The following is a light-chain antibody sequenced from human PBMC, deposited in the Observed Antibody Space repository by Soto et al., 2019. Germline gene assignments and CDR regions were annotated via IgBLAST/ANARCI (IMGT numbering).Light chain of an antibody. V-gene: IGKV1-5*03. CDR2: KAS. Sequence: DIQMTQSPSTLSASVGDRVTITCRASQSISSWLAWYHQKPGKAPKLLIYKASSVESGVPSRFSGSGSGTEFTITISSLQPDDFATYYIEQYNSYSWTFGQGTKVDIK. CDR3: EQYNSYSWT. CDR1: QSISSW. J-gene: IGKJ1*01.